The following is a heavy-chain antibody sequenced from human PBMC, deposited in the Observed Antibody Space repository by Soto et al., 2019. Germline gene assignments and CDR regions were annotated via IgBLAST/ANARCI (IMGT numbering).Heavy chain of an antibody. CDR1: GYSFNTYW. CDR2: IYPDDSDT. CDR3: ARPGYYDSSGFFNFDR. Sequence: GESLKISCKASGYSFNTYWIGWVRQLPGKGLEWMGIIYPDDSDTRYSPSFQGQVTISADKSFTTVYLQWNSLKASDTAIYYCARPGYYDSSGFFNFDRWGQGTLVTVSS. V-gene: IGHV5-51*01. J-gene: IGHJ4*02. D-gene: IGHD3-22*01.